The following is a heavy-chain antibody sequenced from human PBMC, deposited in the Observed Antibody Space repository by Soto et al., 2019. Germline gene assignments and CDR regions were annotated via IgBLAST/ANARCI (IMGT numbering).Heavy chain of an antibody. CDR3: GRGTL. D-gene: IGHD1-1*01. CDR1: GFTFSSYW. J-gene: IGHJ1*01. V-gene: IGHV3-74*01. Sequence: EVQVVESGGGLVQPGGSLRLSCVVSGFTFSSYWMHWVRQAPGKGLVCVSWITGDGSRTDNADSVKGRFTISRDNAKNMLYLQKYSLRGQHTAVYYCGRGTLRGEGTLVTVCS. CDR2: ITGDGSRT.